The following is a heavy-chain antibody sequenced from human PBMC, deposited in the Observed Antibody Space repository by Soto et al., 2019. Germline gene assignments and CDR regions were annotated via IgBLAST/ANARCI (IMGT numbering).Heavy chain of an antibody. CDR1: GFTFSDYY. CDR3: SRDPRLVDY. J-gene: IGHJ4*02. D-gene: IGHD1-26*01. CDR2: INGGGDVI. V-gene: IGHV3-11*01. Sequence: VQLVESGGGLVKPGGSLRLSCVASGFTFSDYYMTWIRQAPGKGPEWISYINGGGDVIAYADSVKGLFTISRDNARRSVYLQMNSLTVDDTAVYYCSRDPRLVDYWGQGTLVTVSS.